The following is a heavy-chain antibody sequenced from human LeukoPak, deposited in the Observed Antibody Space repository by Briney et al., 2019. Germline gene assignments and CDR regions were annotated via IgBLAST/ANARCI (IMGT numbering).Heavy chain of an antibody. D-gene: IGHD3-3*01. CDR3: ASPARPWSGWWDY. V-gene: IGHV4-34*01. CDR2: INRSGKT. Sequence: SETLSLTCGVYGGSFSDYYWNWIRQPPGKGLERIGEINRSGKTNYNPSLKSRVTISVDTSKNQFSLKLSSLTAADTAIYYCASPARPWSGWWDYWGQGTPVTVSS. J-gene: IGHJ4*02. CDR1: GGSFSDYY.